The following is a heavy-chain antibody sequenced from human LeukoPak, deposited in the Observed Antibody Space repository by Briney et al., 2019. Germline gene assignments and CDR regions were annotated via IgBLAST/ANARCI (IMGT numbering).Heavy chain of an antibody. CDR3: AKDQGTTSYYGMDV. Sequence: GGSLRLSCAASGFTFGSYAMSWVRQAPGKGLEWVSAISASGGSTYYADSVKGRFTISRDNSMDTLYLQMNSLRAGDTAVYYCAKDQGTTSYYGMDVWGQGTTVTVSS. CDR1: GFTFGSYA. D-gene: IGHD4-17*01. V-gene: IGHV3-23*01. CDR2: ISASGGST. J-gene: IGHJ6*02.